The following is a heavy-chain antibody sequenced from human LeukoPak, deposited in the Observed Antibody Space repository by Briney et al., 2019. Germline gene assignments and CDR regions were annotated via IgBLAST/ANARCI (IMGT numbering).Heavy chain of an antibody. D-gene: IGHD6-19*01. Sequence: SQTLSLTRVFCGDSLSRNSNHGTWVRQSTSRGVEWLGTLYYGSKWYNYYAVSVKSRITISPNTSKNQFSLPLTSLTAEDTAIYYCARDNGWDHCLDSWGQGTLVTVSS. J-gene: IGHJ4*02. CDR3: ARDNGWDHCLDS. CDR2: LYYGSKWYN. CDR1: GDSLSRNSNH. V-gene: IGHV6-1*01.